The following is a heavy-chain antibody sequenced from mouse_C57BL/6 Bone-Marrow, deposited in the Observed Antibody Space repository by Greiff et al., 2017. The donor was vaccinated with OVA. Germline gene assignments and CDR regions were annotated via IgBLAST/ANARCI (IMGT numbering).Heavy chain of an antibody. D-gene: IGHD1-1*01. Sequence: QVQLQQPGAELVKPGASVKMSCKASGYTFTSYWITWVKQRPGQGLEWIGDISPGSGSTHYNEKFTSKATLTVDPSSSTAYMQLSSLTAGDSAVYYCARNGSPGYFDGWGTGTTVTVSS. CDR1: GYTFTSYW. CDR3: ARNGSPGYFDG. CDR2: ISPGSGST. J-gene: IGHJ1*03. V-gene: IGHV1-55*01.